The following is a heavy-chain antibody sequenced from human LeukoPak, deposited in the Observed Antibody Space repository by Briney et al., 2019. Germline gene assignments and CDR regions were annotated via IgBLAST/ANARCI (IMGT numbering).Heavy chain of an antibody. CDR3: AGEVGADGFDY. V-gene: IGHV3-66*01. D-gene: IGHD1-26*01. J-gene: IGHJ4*02. Sequence: GGSLRLSCAASGFTVRSKYMSWVRQAPGKGLEWVSIIYDGGSTYYVDSLKGRFIISRDNSKNTVFLQMNSLAVEDTAVYYCAGEVGADGFDYWGQGTLVTVSS. CDR2: IYDGGST. CDR1: GFTVRSKY.